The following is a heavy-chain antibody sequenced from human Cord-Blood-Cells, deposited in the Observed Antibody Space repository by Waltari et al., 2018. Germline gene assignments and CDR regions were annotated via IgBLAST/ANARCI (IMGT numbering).Heavy chain of an antibody. J-gene: IGHJ4*02. Sequence: QVQLVQSGAEVKKPGASVKVSCKASGYTFTGYYMHWVRQAPGQGLEWRGRITPNSGGTNDAQKFQGRVTMTRDTSISTDYMELSRLRSDDTAVYYCASNWGLDYWGQGTLVTVSS. D-gene: IGHD7-27*01. CDR1: GYTFTGYY. CDR3: ASNWGLDY. CDR2: ITPNSGGT. V-gene: IGHV1-2*02.